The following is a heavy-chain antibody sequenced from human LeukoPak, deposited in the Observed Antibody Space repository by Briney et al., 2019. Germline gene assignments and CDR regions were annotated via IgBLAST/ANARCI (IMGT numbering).Heavy chain of an antibody. D-gene: IGHD4-17*01. V-gene: IGHV3-74*01. CDR3: ARAVTTLGMDV. CDR1: GFTFGTYW. Sequence: GGSLRLSCAPSGFTFGTYWMHWVRQAPGKGLVWVSRINPDGSRTDYADSVKGRFTISRDNAKNTLYLEMNSLRAEDTAVYYCARAVTTLGMDVWGQGTTVTVSS. CDR2: INPDGSRT. J-gene: IGHJ6*02.